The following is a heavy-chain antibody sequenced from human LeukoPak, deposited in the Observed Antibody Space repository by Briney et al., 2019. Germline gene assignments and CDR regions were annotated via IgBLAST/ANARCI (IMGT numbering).Heavy chain of an antibody. J-gene: IGHJ4*02. CDR2: ISGSGGST. Sequence: PSETLSLTCTVSGGSVSSSSSSWGWVRQAPGKGLEWVSAISGSGGSTYYADSVKGRFTIPRDNSKNTLYLQMNSLRAEDTAVYYCAKSSIPSGSYYAALDYWGQGTLVTVSS. V-gene: IGHV3-23*01. CDR1: GGSVSSSSSS. CDR3: AKSSIPSGSYYAALDY. D-gene: IGHD1-26*01.